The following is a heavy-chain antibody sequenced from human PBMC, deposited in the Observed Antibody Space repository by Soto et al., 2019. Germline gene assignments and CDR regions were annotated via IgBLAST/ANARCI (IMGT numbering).Heavy chain of an antibody. J-gene: IGHJ4*02. Sequence: GESLKISCKGSGYSFTSYWIGWVRQMPGKGLEWMGIIYPGDSDTRYSPSFQGQVTISADKSISTAYLQWSSLKASDTAMYYCASHATDYYDGSGYYFEPENKKYYFDYWGQGTLVTVSS. D-gene: IGHD3-22*01. CDR3: ASHATDYYDGSGYYFEPENKKYYFDY. CDR1: GYSFTSYW. V-gene: IGHV5-51*01. CDR2: IYPGDSDT.